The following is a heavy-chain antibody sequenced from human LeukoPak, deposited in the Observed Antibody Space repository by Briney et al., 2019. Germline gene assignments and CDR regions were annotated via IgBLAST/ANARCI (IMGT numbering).Heavy chain of an antibody. CDR2: IRYDGSNK. V-gene: IGHV3-30*02. CDR3: TRAYYDSSGYLCDY. D-gene: IGHD3-22*01. CDR1: GFTFSSYG. J-gene: IGHJ4*02. Sequence: GGSLRLSCAASGFTFSSYGMHWVRQAPGKGLEWVAFIRYDGSNKYYADSVKGRFTISRDNSKNTLYLQMNSLRAEDTAVYYCTRAYYDSSGYLCDYWGQGTLVTVSS.